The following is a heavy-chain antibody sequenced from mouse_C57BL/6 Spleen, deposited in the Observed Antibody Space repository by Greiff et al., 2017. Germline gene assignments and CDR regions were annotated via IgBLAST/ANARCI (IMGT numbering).Heavy chain of an antibody. V-gene: IGHV1-55*01. CDR1: GYTFTSYW. D-gene: IGHD1-1*02. Sequence: VKLQQPGAELVKPGASVKMSCKASGYTFTSYWITWVKQRPGQGLEWIGDIYPGSGSTNYNEKFKSKATLTVDTSSSTAYMQLSSLTSEDSAVYYCAIEGGYGGYFDVWGTGTTVTVSS. J-gene: IGHJ1*03. CDR3: AIEGGYGGYFDV. CDR2: IYPGSGST.